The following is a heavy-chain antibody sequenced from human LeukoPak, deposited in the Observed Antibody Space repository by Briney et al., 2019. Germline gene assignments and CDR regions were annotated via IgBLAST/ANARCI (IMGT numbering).Heavy chain of an antibody. CDR3: ARHSLLYGMDV. V-gene: IGHV4-59*08. Sequence: SETLSLTCTVSGGSISSYYWSWIRQPPGKGLEWIGYIYYSGSTNYNPSLKSRVTISVDTSKDQFSLKLSSVTAADTAVYYCARHSLLYGMDVWGQGTTVTASS. CDR2: IYYSGST. CDR1: GGSISSYY. J-gene: IGHJ6*02.